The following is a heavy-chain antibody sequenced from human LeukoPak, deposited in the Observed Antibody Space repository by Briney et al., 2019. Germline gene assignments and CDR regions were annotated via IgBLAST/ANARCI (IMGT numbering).Heavy chain of an antibody. CDR3: ARVVGRYCSSTSCYIDY. D-gene: IGHD2-2*02. CDR1: GGSISTNY. Sequence: PSETLSLTCIVSGGSISTNYWSWIRQPPGKGLGWIGYIYDSGSTNYNPSLKSRVTISEDTSKRQFSLKLRSVTAADTAVYYCARVVGRYCSSTSCYIDYWGQGTLVTVSS. CDR2: IYDSGST. J-gene: IGHJ4*02. V-gene: IGHV4-59*01.